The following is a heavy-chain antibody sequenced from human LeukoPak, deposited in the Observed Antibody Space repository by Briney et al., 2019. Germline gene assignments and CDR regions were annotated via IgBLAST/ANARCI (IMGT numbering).Heavy chain of an antibody. CDR3: ARGDIGLRRGFAVDY. D-gene: IGHD4-17*01. J-gene: IGHJ4*02. V-gene: IGHV4-61*02. CDR2: IYTSGST. Sequence: SQTLSLTCTVSGGSISSGSYYWSWIRQPAGKGLEWIGRIYTSGSTNYNPSLKSRVTISVDTSKNQFSLKLSSVTAADTAVYYCARGDIGLRRGFAVDYWGQGTLVTVSS. CDR1: GGSISSGSYY.